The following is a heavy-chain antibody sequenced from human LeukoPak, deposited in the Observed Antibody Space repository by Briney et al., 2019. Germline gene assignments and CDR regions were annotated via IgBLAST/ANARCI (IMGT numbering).Heavy chain of an antibody. CDR1: GYTFTGYY. J-gene: IGHJ4*02. CDR2: INPSNGDT. Sequence: ASVKVSCKASGYTFTGYYIHWVRQAPGQGLEWMGWINPSNGDTNYAQKFQGRVTMTTDTSTSTAYMELRSLRSDDTAVYYCARGVYDILAGDGGGLDYWGQGTLVTVSS. CDR3: ARGVYDILAGDGGGLDY. V-gene: IGHV1-2*02. D-gene: IGHD3-9*01.